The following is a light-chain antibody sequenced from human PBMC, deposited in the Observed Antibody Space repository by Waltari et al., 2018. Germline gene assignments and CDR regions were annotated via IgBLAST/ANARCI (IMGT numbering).Light chain of an antibody. CDR2: RNN. J-gene: IGLJ3*02. Sequence: QSVLTQPPSASGTPGQRVTISCSGSRSNIGSNYVYWYQQLPGTAPKLLIYRNNQLPSGGPDRFSGSKSGTSASLAISGLRSEDEADDYCAAWDDSLSGRVFGGGTKVTVL. V-gene: IGLV1-47*01. CDR1: RSNIGSNY. CDR3: AAWDDSLSGRV.